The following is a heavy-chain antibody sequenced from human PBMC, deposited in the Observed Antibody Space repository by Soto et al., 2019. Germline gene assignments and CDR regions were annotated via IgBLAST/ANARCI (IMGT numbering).Heavy chain of an antibody. CDR3: ARLRIATNNYKWFDP. D-gene: IGHD2-21*01. V-gene: IGHV4-31*03. CDR2: IYVTGAV. CDR1: GAALNSGNYY. J-gene: IGHJ5*02. Sequence: SETLSLTCSVSGAALNSGNYYWSWIRQVPGKGLEWIGHIYVTGAVDYNPSLRDRITISQDTSERRFSLNLRLVTAADTAVYYCARLRIATNNYKWFDPWGQGTLVTVSS.